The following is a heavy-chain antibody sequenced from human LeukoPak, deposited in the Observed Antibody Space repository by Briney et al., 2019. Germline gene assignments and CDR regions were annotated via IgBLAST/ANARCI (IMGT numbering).Heavy chain of an antibody. D-gene: IGHD3-10*01. CDR2: IIPIFGTA. Sequence: ASVKVSCKASGGTFSSYAISWVRQAPGQGLEWMGGIIPIFGTANYAQKFQGRVTITADTSTDTAYMELSSLRSEDTAVYYCATESSTHCYGSGSNPMGWGQGTLVTVSS. CDR3: ATESSTHCYGSGSNPMG. CDR1: GGTFSSYA. J-gene: IGHJ4*02. V-gene: IGHV1-69*06.